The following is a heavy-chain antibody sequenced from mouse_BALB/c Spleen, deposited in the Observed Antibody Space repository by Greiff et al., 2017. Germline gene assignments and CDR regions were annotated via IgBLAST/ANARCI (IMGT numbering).Heavy chain of an antibody. Sequence: EVQLQQSGTVLARPGASVKMSCKASGYTFTSYWMHWVKQRPGQGLEWIGAIYPGNSDTSYNQKFKGKAKLTAVTSTSTAYMELSSLTNEDSAVYYCTRGITTYYAMDYWGQGTSFTVSS. CDR1: GYTFTSYW. CDR2: IYPGNSDT. V-gene: IGHV1-5*01. CDR3: TRGITTYYAMDY. D-gene: IGHD2-4*01. J-gene: IGHJ4*01.